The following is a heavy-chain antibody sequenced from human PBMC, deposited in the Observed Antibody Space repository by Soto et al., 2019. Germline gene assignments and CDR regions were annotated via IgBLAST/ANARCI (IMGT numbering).Heavy chain of an antibody. CDR2: INSDGSTT. Sequence: EVQLVESGGGLVQPGGSLRLSCEASGFTFSSYWMHWVRQAPGKGLVWVSRINSDGSTTSYADSVKGRFTISRDNAKNTLYLQMNSLRAEDTAVYYCARVADGDWGVVHYWGQVTLVTVSS. D-gene: IGHD2-21*02. CDR1: GFTFSSYW. CDR3: ARVADGDWGVVHY. J-gene: IGHJ4*02. V-gene: IGHV3-74*01.